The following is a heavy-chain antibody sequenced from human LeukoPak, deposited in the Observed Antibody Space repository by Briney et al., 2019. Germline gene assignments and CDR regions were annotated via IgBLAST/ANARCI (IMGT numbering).Heavy chain of an antibody. CDR1: GYSISSGYY. D-gene: IGHD6-6*01. V-gene: IGHV4-38-2*02. J-gene: IGHJ4*02. CDR3: ARERSSTFDY. CDR2: IYHSGST. Sequence: SETLSLTCAVSGYSISSGYYWGWIRQPPGKGLEWIGSIYHSGSTYYNPSLKSRVTISVDTSKNQFSLKLGSVTAADTAVYYCARERSSTFDYWGQGTLVTVSS.